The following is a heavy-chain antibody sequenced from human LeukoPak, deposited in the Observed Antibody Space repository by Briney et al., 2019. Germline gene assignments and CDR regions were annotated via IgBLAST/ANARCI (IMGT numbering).Heavy chain of an antibody. J-gene: IGHJ4*02. V-gene: IGHV3-23*01. Sequence: PGGSLRLSCAVSGFTFSSYWMTWVRQAPGKGLEWVSTVSGSGGGTYYADSVKGRFTISRDNSKNTLCLQMNSLRAEDTAVYYCARAGPVYSSGWYFDFWGPGTLVTVSS. CDR3: ARAGPVYSSGWYFDF. D-gene: IGHD6-19*01. CDR1: GFTFSSYW. CDR2: VSGSGGGT.